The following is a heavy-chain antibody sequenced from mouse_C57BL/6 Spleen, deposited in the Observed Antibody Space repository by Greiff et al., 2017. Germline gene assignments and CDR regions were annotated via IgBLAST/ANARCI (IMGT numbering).Heavy chain of an antibody. CDR2: ISYDGSN. V-gene: IGHV3-6*01. Sequence: VQLKQSGPGLVKPSQSLSLTCSVTGYSITSGYYWNWIRQFPGNKLEWMGYISYDGSNNYNPSLKNRISITRGTSKNQFFLKLNSVTTEDTATYDCAKGGPHWYFDVWGTGTTVTVSS. CDR3: AKGGPHWYFDV. J-gene: IGHJ1*03. CDR1: GYSITSGYY.